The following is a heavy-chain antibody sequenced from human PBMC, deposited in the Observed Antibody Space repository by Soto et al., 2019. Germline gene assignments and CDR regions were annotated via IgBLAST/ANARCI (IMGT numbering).Heavy chain of an antibody. CDR3: AKGYTVTGSYYMDV. V-gene: IGHV3-23*01. Sequence: GGSLRLSCAASGFTFSSYAMSWVRQAPGKGLEWVSAISGSGGSTYYADAGKGRFTISRDNSKNTLYLQMKSLRPEDTAVYYCAKGYTVTGSYYMDVWGKGTTVTVSS. D-gene: IGHD4-4*01. CDR1: GFTFSSYA. J-gene: IGHJ6*03. CDR2: ISGSGGST.